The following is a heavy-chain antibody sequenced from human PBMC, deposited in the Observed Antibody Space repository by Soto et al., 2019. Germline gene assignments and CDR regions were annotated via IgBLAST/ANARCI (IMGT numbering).Heavy chain of an antibody. J-gene: IGHJ4*02. V-gene: IGHV3-23*01. Sequence: VPLLESGGGLVQPGGSLRLSCAASGFTFSSYAMSWVRQAPGKGLEWVSAISGSGGSTHYADSVKGRFTISRDNSKNPLYLQMNSLRAEATAVYYCATAVLQVMNNFDYWGQGALVTVSS. CDR2: ISGSGGST. CDR1: GFTFSSYA. CDR3: ATAVLQVMNNFDY. D-gene: IGHD3-16*01.